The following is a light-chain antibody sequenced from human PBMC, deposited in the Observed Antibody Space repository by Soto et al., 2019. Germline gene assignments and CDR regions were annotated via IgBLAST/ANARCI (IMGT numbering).Light chain of an antibody. CDR3: ATWDDSLNGRV. CDR1: SSNIGSNT. J-gene: IGLJ1*01. Sequence: HSALTQPPSASGTPGQRVTISCSGSSSNIGSNTVNWYQQLPGTAPKLFIYTNNQRPSGVPDRFSGSKSGTSASLAISGLQSEDEADYYCATWDDSLNGRVFGGGTKV. CDR2: TNN. V-gene: IGLV1-44*01.